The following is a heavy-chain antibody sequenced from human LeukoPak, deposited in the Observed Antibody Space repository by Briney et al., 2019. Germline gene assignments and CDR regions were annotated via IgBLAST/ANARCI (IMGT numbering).Heavy chain of an antibody. CDR1: GFTFSSYA. CDR2: INHSGST. Sequence: PRGSLRLSCAASGFTFSSYAMSWVRQAPGKGLEWIGEINHSGSTNYNPSLKSRVTISVDTSKNQFSLKLSSVTAADTAVYYCAMGQLELIDYWGQGTLVTV. D-gene: IGHD1-1*01. CDR3: AMGQLELIDY. J-gene: IGHJ4*02. V-gene: IGHV4-34*08.